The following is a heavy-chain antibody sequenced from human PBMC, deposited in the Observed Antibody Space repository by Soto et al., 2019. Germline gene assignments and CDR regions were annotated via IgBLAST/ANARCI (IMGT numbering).Heavy chain of an antibody. CDR2: IYPADFRT. CDR3: VRSARNADH. Sequence: EVLLVQSGAEVKNPGESLKMSCQVFGYIFTDYWIAWVRQRPGQGLEWMGVIYPADFRTKYSPAFQGHITMSADRTTNTAYLQWSSLEASDSAVYYCVRSARNADHWGQGTLVTVSS. J-gene: IGHJ4*02. CDR1: GYIFTDYW. V-gene: IGHV5-51*01.